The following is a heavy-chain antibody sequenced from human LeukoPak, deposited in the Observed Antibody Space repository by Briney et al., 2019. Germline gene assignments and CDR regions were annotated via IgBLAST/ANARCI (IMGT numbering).Heavy chain of an antibody. CDR1: GGGLSYY. J-gene: IGHJ4*02. CDR3: ARAAAGTFDY. V-gene: IGHV4-59*08. Sequence: PSETLSLTCTVSGGGLSYYWSWIRQPPGKGLEWIGHIYYSGSTNYNPSLKSRVTMSVDTSKDQFSLKLSSVTAADTAVYYCARAAAGTFDYWGQGTLVTVSS. D-gene: IGHD6-13*01. CDR2: IYYSGST.